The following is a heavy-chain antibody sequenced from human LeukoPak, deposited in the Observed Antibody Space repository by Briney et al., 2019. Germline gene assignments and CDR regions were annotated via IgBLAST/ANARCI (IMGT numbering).Heavy chain of an antibody. J-gene: IGHJ3*02. CDR2: ISAYNGNT. CDR1: GYTFTSYG. CDR3: ARDNRITMIVVARLDAFDN. V-gene: IGHV1-18*01. D-gene: IGHD3-22*01. Sequence: ASVKVSCKASGYTFTSYGISWVRQAPGQGLEWMGWISAYNGNTNYAQKLQGRVTMTTDTSTSTAYMELRSLRSDDTAVYYCARDNRITMIVVARLDAFDNWGQGTMVTVSS.